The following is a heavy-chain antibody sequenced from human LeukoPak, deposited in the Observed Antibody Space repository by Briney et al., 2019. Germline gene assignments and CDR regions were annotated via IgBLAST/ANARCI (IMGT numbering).Heavy chain of an antibody. D-gene: IGHD5-12*01. Sequence: PGGSLRLSCAASGFTFSTYSMNWVRQAPGKGLEWVSFIDSSSTYIYYADSVKGRFTISRDNAKNSLYLQMNSLRAEDTAVFYCARGGCSGYLNAFDIWGQGTMVTVSS. CDR3: ARGGCSGYLNAFDI. CDR1: GFTFSTYS. CDR2: IDSSSTYI. V-gene: IGHV3-21*01. J-gene: IGHJ3*02.